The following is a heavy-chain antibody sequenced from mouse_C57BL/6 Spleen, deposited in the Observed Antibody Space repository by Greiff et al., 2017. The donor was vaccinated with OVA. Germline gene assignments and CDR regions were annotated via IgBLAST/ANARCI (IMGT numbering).Heavy chain of an antibody. CDR3: AREPPPLYDYGSSYGAY. D-gene: IGHD1-1*01. CDR1: GYTFTSYW. V-gene: IGHV1-59*01. Sequence: QVQLQQSGAELVRPGTSVKLSCKASGYTFTSYWMHWVKQRPGQGLEWIGVLDPSDSYTNYNQKFKGKATLTVDTSSSTAYMQLSSLTSEDSAVYYCAREPPPLYDYGSSYGAYWGKGTLVTVSA. J-gene: IGHJ3*01. CDR2: LDPSDSYT.